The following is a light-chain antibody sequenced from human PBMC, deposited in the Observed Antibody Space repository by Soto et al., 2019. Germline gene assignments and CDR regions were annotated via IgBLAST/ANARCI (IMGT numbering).Light chain of an antibody. CDR2: DAT. CDR3: SSHAGSGTLV. J-gene: IGLJ3*02. CDR1: SSDVGKYKF. V-gene: IGLV2-23*01. Sequence: QSALTQPASVSGFPGQSISISCTGTSSDVGKYKFVSWYQQHPGEAPKLMIYDATQRPSGVSHRFSGSKSGITASLTISGLQAEDEAHYYCSSHAGSGTLVFGGGTKLTVL.